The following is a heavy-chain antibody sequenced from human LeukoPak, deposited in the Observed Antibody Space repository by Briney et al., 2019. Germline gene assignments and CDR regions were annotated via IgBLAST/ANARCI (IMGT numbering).Heavy chain of an antibody. D-gene: IGHD3-9*01. CDR1: GASITSYY. CDR2: INHSGST. Sequence: PSETLSLTCTVSGASITSYYWSWIRQPPGKGLEWIGEINHSGSTNYNPSLKSRVTISVDTSKNQFSLKLSSVTAADTAVYYCASTPYYDILTGYYKLRSSGRLVYWGQGTLVTVSS. CDR3: ASTPYYDILTGYYKLRSSGRLVY. J-gene: IGHJ4*02. V-gene: IGHV4-34*01.